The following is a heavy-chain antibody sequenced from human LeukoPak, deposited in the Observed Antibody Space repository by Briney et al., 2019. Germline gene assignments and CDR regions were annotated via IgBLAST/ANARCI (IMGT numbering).Heavy chain of an antibody. CDR3: ARETSTGKYPQNVPDY. D-gene: IGHD2-8*02. V-gene: IGHV3-74*01. J-gene: IGHJ4*02. Sequence: QPGGSLRLSCAASGFTFTRFNMHWVRQAPGKGLVWVSRINSDGSSIAYADSVQGRFTISRDNAKNTLYLQVSSLSVEDTAVYYCARETSTGKYPQNVPDYWGQGTLVTVSS. CDR1: GFTFTRFN. CDR2: INSDGSSI.